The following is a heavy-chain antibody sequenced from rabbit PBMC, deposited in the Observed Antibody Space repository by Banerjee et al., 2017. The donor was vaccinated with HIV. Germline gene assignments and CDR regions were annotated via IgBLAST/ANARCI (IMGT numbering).Heavy chain of an antibody. CDR1: GFSFSSSYW. D-gene: IGHD7-1*01. V-gene: IGHV1S40*01. J-gene: IGHJ3*01. Sequence: QSLEESGGDLVKPGASLTLTCTASGFSFSSSYWICWVRQAPGKGLEWIACIAGDSSGSTYYASWAKGRFTISKTSSTTVTLQMTSLTAADTATYFCARGYVGYGGAGVLSRLDLWGPGTLVTVS. CDR2: IAGDSSGST. CDR3: ARGYVGYGGAGVLSRLDL.